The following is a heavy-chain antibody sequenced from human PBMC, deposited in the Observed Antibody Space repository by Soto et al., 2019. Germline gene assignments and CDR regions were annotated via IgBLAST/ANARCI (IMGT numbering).Heavy chain of an antibody. D-gene: IGHD3-3*01. CDR2: INHSGST. J-gene: IGHJ4*02. CDR1: GGSFSGFY. Sequence: PSQTLSLTCAVYGGSFSGFYWSWIRQPTGKGLEWIGEINHSGSTNYNPSLKSRVTISVGTSKNQFSLKLSSVTAADTAVYYCGRRVNYDFWSGYTHFDYWGQGTLVTVSS. CDR3: GRRVNYDFWSGYTHFDY. V-gene: IGHV4-34*01.